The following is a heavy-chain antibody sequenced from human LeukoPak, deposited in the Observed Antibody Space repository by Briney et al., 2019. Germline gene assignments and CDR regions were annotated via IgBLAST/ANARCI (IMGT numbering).Heavy chain of an antibody. CDR1: GHSITSGYY. Sequence: PSETLSLTCTVSGHSITSGYYWGWVRQPPGKGLEWIGVIYHSGSTHYNPSLKSRVTMSVDTSKNQFSLKLSSVTAADTAVYYCTRREGYWGQGTPVTVSS. CDR3: TRREGY. V-gene: IGHV4-38-2*02. CDR2: IYHSGST. J-gene: IGHJ4*02.